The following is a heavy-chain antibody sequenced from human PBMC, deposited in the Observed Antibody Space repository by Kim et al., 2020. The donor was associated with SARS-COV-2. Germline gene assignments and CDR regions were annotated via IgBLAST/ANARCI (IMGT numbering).Heavy chain of an antibody. CDR3: ARDLHPYDFWSGYDGMDV. CDR2: IKQDGSEK. Sequence: GGSLRLSCAASGFTFSRYWMSWVRQAPGKGLEWVANIKQDGSEKYYVDSVKGRFTISRDNAKNSLYLQMNSLRAEDTAVYYCARDLHPYDFWSGYDGMDVWGQGTTVTVSS. CDR1: GFTFSRYW. J-gene: IGHJ6*02. V-gene: IGHV3-7*03. D-gene: IGHD3-3*01.